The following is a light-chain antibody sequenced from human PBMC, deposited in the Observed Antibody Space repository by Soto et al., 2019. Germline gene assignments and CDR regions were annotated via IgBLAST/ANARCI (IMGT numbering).Light chain of an antibody. V-gene: IGLV3-21*02. CDR3: LVLDSDTDHHV. Sequence: SYELTQPPSVSVAPGQTARVSCGGNNIGSKSVHWYQQKPGQAPVLVVYDDRDRPSRIPERFSGSNSANTATLTISRVEAGDGADYYCLVLDSDTDHHVFGSGTKVTVL. CDR2: DDR. J-gene: IGLJ1*01. CDR1: NIGSKS.